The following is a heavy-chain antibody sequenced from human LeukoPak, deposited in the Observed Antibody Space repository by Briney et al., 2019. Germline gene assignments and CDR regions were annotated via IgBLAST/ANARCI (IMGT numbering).Heavy chain of an antibody. CDR2: INHSGGN. J-gene: IGHJ4*02. V-gene: IGHV4-34*01. CDR1: AGSFSGYY. D-gene: IGHD5-18*01. Sequence: SETLSLICAVDAGSFSGYYWMWIRRPPGKGLEGIGEINHSGGNNYNTSLTRRVTISVDTSKNQFSLKLSSVTAADTAVYYCARGRIQLWLRYFDYWGQGTLVTVSS. CDR3: ARGRIQLWLRYFDY.